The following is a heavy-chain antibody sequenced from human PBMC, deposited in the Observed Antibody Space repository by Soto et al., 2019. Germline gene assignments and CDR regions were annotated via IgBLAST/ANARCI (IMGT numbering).Heavy chain of an antibody. CDR1: GGSISSGGYS. D-gene: IGHD2-15*01. CDR3: ARGGWSLDY. V-gene: IGHV4-30-2*01. CDR2: IYHSGST. J-gene: IGHJ4*02. Sequence: PSETLSLTCVVSGGSISSGGYSLSWIRQPPGKGLEWIGYIYHSGSTDYNPSLKSRLTISVDTSKNQFSLKMSSVSAADTAVYYCARGGWSLDYWGQGTLVTVSS.